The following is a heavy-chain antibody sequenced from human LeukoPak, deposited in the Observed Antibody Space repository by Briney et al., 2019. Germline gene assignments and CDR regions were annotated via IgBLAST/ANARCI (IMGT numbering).Heavy chain of an antibody. J-gene: IGHJ4*02. V-gene: IGHV3-23*01. CDR1: GFTLSSYA. CDR3: AKGAQYDFWSGYTLEYFDV. CDR2: ISASGSST. Sequence: GGSLRLSCAASGFTLSSYAMNWVRQAPGKGLEWVTFISASGSSTHYADSVKGRFTISRDNSNNTLYMQINSLRAEDTAAYYCAKGAQYDFWSGYTLEYFDVWGKGTLVTVSS. D-gene: IGHD3-3*01.